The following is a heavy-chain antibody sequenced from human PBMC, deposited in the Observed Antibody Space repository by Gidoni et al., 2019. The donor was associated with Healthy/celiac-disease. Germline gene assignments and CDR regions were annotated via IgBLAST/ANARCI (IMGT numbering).Heavy chain of an antibody. D-gene: IGHD6-13*01. V-gene: IGHV4-59*01. CDR1: GGSISSYY. CDR3: ASGYSSSWFGY. Sequence: QVQLQESGPGLVKPSETLSLTCPVSGGSISSYYWSWIRQPPGKGLEWIGYIYYSGSTNYNPSLKSRVTISVDTSKNQFSLKLSSVTAADTAVYYCASGYSSSWFGYWGQGTLVTVSS. CDR2: IYYSGST. J-gene: IGHJ4*02.